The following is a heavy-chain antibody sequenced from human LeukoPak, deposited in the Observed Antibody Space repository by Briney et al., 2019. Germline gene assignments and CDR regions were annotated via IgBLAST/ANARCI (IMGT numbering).Heavy chain of an antibody. V-gene: IGHV4-59*08. J-gene: IGHJ6*02. CDR2: IYYSGST. CDR1: GGSMSSYY. CDR3: ARGDMGSGWYYYYGMDV. D-gene: IGHD6-19*01. Sequence: SQTLSLTCTVSGGSMSSYYWSWIRQPPGKGLEWIGYIYYSGSTNYNPSLKSRVTISVDTSKNQFSLKLSSVTAADTAVYYCARGDMGSGWYYYYGMDVWGQGTTVTVSS.